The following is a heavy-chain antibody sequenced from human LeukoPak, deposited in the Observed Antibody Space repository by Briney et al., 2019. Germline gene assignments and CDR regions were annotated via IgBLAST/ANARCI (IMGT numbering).Heavy chain of an antibody. CDR1: GDSISSYY. V-gene: IGHV4-4*07. CDR2: IYSSGST. CDR3: ASYSSGEGMRY. J-gene: IGHJ4*02. D-gene: IGHD6-19*01. Sequence: SETLSLTCTVSGDSISSYYWSWIRQPAGKGLEWIGRIYSSGSTNYNPSLKSRVTMSVDTSKNQFSLKLSSATAADTAVYYCASYSSGEGMRYWGQGTLVTVSS.